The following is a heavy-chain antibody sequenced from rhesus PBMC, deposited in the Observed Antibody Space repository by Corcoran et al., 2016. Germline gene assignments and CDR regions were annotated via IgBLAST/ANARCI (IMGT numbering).Heavy chain of an antibody. D-gene: IGHD6-31*01. Sequence: QVQLQESGPGLVKPSETLSLTCAAFGYSISSGYYWSWIRQPPGKGLEWIGYITSSVSTSSHPSLTSRVTISRDTSKHQFSLKLISVTAADTAVYYCARDTVAAAGTVWGQGVLVTVSS. V-gene: IGHV4-122*02. CDR2: ITSSVST. J-gene: IGHJ4*01. CDR1: GYSISSGYY. CDR3: ARDTVAAAGTV.